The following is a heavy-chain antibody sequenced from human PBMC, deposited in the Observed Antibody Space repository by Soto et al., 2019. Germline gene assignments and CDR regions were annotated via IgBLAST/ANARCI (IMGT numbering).Heavy chain of an antibody. D-gene: IGHD3-16*02. CDR3: ASNTRLSYDYIWGSYPQRPDY. J-gene: IGHJ4*02. CDR1: GFTFSSYS. V-gene: IGHV3-48*01. CDR2: ISSSSSTI. Sequence: GGSLRLSCAASGFTFSSYSMNWVRQAPGKGLEWVSYISSSSSTIYYADSVKGRFTISRDNAKNSLYLQMNSLRAEDTAVYYCASNTRLSYDYIWGSYPQRPDYWGQGTLVTVSS.